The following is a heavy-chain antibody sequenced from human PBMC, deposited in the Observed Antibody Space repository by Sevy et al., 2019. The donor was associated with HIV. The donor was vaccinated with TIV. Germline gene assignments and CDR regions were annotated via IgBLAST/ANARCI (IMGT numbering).Heavy chain of an antibody. J-gene: IGHJ4*02. V-gene: IGHV3-30*18. CDR1: GFTFSTNG. CDR2: ISYVGSNK. Sequence: GGSLRLSCVVSGFTFSTNGMHWVRQAPGKGLEWVAVISYVGSNKYYSDSVKGRFTISRDNSKNTLYLQMNSLRAEDRAMYYCAKDVAPLRFYDSGGFDYWGLGTLVTVSS. D-gene: IGHD3-22*01. CDR3: AKDVAPLRFYDSGGFDY.